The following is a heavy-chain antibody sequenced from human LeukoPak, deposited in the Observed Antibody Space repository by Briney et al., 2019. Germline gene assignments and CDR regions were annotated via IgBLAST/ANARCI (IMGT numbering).Heavy chain of an antibody. V-gene: IGHV3-7*01. CDR1: GFTFSGYW. Sequence: GGSLRLSCAASGFTFSGYWMSWVRQAPGKGLEWVANIKQDGSEKYYVDSVKGRFTISRDNAKNSLYLQMNSLRAEDTAVYYCARVYGPGSYYGMDVWGQGTTVTVSS. CDR3: ARVYGPGSYYGMDV. J-gene: IGHJ6*02. CDR2: IKQDGSEK. D-gene: IGHD3-10*01.